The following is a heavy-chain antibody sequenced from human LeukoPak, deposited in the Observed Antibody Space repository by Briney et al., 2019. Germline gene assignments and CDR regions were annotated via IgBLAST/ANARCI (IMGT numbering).Heavy chain of an antibody. CDR2: ISGSGGST. V-gene: IGHV3-23*01. CDR1: GFIFSTYA. J-gene: IGHJ4*02. Sequence: GGSLRLSCAASGFIFSTYAMSWVRQAPGKGLEWVSAISGSGGSTYYADSVKGRFTISRDNSKNTLYLQMNSLRAEDTAVYYCARDGGYSGFDADCWGQGTLVTVSS. CDR3: ARDGGYSGFDADC. D-gene: IGHD5-12*01.